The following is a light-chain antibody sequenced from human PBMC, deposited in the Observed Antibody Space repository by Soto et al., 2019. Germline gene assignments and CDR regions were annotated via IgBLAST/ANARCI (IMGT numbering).Light chain of an antibody. CDR1: QGISNF. CDR3: QKYRIVIT. Sequence: DIQMTQSPSSLSASVGDRVTITCRARQGISNFLAWYQQKPGKVPKLLISAASTLQSGVPSRFSGSGSGTDFTLTITSLHPEDVATYYCQKYRIVITFGQGTRLEIK. V-gene: IGKV1-27*01. J-gene: IGKJ5*01. CDR2: AAS.